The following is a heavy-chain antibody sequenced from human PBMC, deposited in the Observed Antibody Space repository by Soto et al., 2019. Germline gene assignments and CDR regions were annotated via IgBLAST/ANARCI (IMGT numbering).Heavy chain of an antibody. CDR1: GFSLSTSGVG. V-gene: IGHV2-5*02. J-gene: IGHJ4*02. D-gene: IGHD3-10*01. CDR3: AHLGHYYGSGSYVGGSLDY. Sequence: QITLKESGPTLVKPTQTLTLTCTFSGFSLSTSGVGVGWIRQPPGKALEWLALIYWDDDKRYSPSLKSRLTITKDTSKNQVVLTKTNMDPVDTATYYCAHLGHYYGSGSYVGGSLDYWGQGTLVTVSS. CDR2: IYWDDDK.